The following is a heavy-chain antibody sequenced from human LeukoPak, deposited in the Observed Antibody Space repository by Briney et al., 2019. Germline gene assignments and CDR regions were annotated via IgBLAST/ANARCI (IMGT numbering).Heavy chain of an antibody. CDR1: GCTFSSTW. CDR2: IKRNIDGGTT. D-gene: IGHD1/OR15-1a*01. J-gene: IGHJ4*02. CDR3: VTGLGRTDHDY. V-gene: IGHV3-15*01. Sequence: WWSLRGSRAASGCTFSSTWLSWVRKAPGKGLEWVGRIKRNIDGGTTDYAAPVNGRFTISRDNSKNTLYLQMHSLKTEDTAVYYCVTGLGRTDHDYWGQGTLVTVSS.